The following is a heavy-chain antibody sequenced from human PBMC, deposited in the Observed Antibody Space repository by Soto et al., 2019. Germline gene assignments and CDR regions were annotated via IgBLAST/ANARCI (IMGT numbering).Heavy chain of an antibody. J-gene: IGHJ6*02. CDR3: AGGIVVVVAATPDYYYGMAV. Sequence: QVQLVQSGAEVKKPGSSVKVSCKASGGTFSSYAISWVRQAPGHGLEWMGGIIPIFGTANYAQKFQGRVTITADESTSTAYMELSSLRSEDTAVYYCAGGIVVVVAATPDYYYGMAVWGQGTTVTVSS. CDR1: GGTFSSYA. CDR2: IIPIFGTA. D-gene: IGHD2-15*01. V-gene: IGHV1-69*01.